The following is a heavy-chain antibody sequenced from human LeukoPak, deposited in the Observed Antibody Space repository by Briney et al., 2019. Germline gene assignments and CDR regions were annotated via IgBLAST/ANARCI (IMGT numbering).Heavy chain of an antibody. CDR3: ARVKYYGSGSYYNFDY. V-gene: IGHV4-4*02. J-gene: IGHJ4*02. Sequence: SETLSLTCAVSGGSISSSNWGSWVRQPPGKGLEGIGEIYHSGSTNYNPSLKRRVTMSVDKPKNQSSLKLSSVTAADTAVYYCARVKYYGSGSYYNFDYWGQGTLVTVSS. CDR1: GGSISSSNW. D-gene: IGHD3-10*01. CDR2: IYHSGST.